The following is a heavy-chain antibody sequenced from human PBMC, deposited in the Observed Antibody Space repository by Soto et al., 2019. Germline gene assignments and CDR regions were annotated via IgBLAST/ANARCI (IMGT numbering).Heavy chain of an antibody. Sequence: EVQLVESGGGLVQPGRSLRLSCAASGFTFDDYGMHWVRQAPGKGLEWVSGISWNSGSIGYADSVKGRFTISRDNAKNSLSLQMNSLRAEDTALYYCAKAELAAASYYFDYWGQGTLVTVSS. D-gene: IGHD6-13*01. CDR1: GFTFDDYG. CDR3: AKAELAAASYYFDY. CDR2: ISWNSGSI. V-gene: IGHV3-9*01. J-gene: IGHJ4*02.